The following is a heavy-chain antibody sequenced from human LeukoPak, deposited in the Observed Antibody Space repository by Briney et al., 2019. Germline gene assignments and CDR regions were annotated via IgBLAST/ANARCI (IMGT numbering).Heavy chain of an antibody. CDR1: GGSISSYY. J-gene: IGHJ4*02. D-gene: IGHD3-10*01. CDR2: IYYSGST. Sequence: SETLSLTCTVSGGSISSYYWSWIRQPPGKGLEWIGYIYYSGSTNYNPSLKSRVTMSVDTSKNQFSLKLSSVTAADTAVYYCARAYGSGRLGVDYFDYWGQGTLVTVSS. CDR3: ARAYGSGRLGVDYFDY. V-gene: IGHV4-59*01.